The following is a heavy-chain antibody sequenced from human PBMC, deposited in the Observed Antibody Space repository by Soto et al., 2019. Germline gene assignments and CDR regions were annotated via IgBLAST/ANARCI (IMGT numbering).Heavy chain of an antibody. V-gene: IGHV3-7*01. CDR1: GFTFSNYW. Sequence: EVQLVESGGGLVQPGGSLRLSCAASGFTFSNYWMRWVRQAPGKGLEWVANIKQDGSEKYYVDSVKGRFTISRDNAKNSLYLQKNSLRAEDTAVYYCARHSDYVSMDVWGKGTTVTVSS. CDR2: IKQDGSEK. D-gene: IGHD3-16*01. J-gene: IGHJ6*03. CDR3: ARHSDYVSMDV.